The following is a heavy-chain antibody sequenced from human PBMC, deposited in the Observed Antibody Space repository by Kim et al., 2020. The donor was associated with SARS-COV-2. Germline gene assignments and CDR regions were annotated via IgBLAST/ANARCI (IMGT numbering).Heavy chain of an antibody. J-gene: IGHJ4*02. V-gene: IGHV3-30*18. D-gene: IGHD3-16*01. CDR1: GFTFSSYG. Sequence: GGSLRLSCAASGFTFSSYGMHWVRQAPGKGLEWVAVISYDGSNKYYADSVKGRFTISRDNSKNTLYLQMNSLRAEDTAVYYCAKLWGSYDMGDYWGQGTLVTVSS. CDR3: AKLWGSYDMGDY. CDR2: ISYDGSNK.